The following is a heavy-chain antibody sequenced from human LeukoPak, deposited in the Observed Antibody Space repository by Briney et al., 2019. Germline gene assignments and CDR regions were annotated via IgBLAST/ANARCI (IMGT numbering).Heavy chain of an antibody. Sequence: GASVKVSCKASGFTFTDYYMHWVRQAPGQGREWMGYISPNNGGTYSAQKFRGRVTMTRDTSISTVYMDLSRLTSDDAAVYYCATSAYCGADCYFYFDYWGQGTLVTVSS. J-gene: IGHJ4*02. CDR2: ISPNNGGT. CDR1: GFTFTDYY. D-gene: IGHD2-21*02. V-gene: IGHV1-2*02. CDR3: ATSAYCGADCYFYFDY.